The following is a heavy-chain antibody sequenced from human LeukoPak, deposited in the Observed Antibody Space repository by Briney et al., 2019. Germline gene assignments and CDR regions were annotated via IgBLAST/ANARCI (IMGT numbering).Heavy chain of an antibody. Sequence: PGGSLRLSCAASGFTFSSYAMSWVRQAPGKGLEWVSAISGSGGSTYYADSVKGRFTISRDNSKNTLYLQMNSLRAEDTAVYYCPKDRRSGYYSDYWGRGTLVTVSS. J-gene: IGHJ4*02. CDR2: ISGSGGST. CDR1: GFTFSSYA. CDR3: PKDRRSGYYSDY. V-gene: IGHV3-23*01. D-gene: IGHD3-3*01.